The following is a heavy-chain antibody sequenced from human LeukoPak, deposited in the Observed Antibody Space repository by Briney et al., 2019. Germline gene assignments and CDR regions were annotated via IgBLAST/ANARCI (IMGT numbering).Heavy chain of an antibody. J-gene: IGHJ4*02. CDR2: MNPNSGNT. CDR1: GYTFTSYD. V-gene: IGHV1-8*01. D-gene: IGHD6-19*01. Sequence: ASVKVSYKASGYTFTSYDINWVRQATGQGLEWMGWMNPNSGNTGYAQKFQGRVTMTRNTSISTAYMELSSLRSEDTAVYYCAFSTAGIDYFDYWGQGTLVTVSS. CDR3: AFSTAGIDYFDY.